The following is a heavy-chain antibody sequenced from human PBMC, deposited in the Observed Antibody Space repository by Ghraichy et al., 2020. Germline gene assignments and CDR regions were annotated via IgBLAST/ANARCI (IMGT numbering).Heavy chain of an antibody. CDR3: TTVVGSEGGYDIRGGYY. CDR2: IKSKTDGGTT. V-gene: IGHV3-15*01. D-gene: IGHD5-12*01. Sequence: GGSLRLSCAASGFTFSNAWMSWVRQAPGKGLEWVGRIKSKTDGGTTDYAAPVKGRFTISRDDSKNTLYLQMNSLKTEDTAVYYCTTVVGSEGGYDIRGGYYWGQGTLVTVSS. CDR1: GFTFSNAW. J-gene: IGHJ4*02.